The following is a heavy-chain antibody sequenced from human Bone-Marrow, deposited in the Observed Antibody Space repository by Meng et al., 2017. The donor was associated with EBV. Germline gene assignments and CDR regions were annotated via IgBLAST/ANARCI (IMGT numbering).Heavy chain of an antibody. J-gene: IGHJ4*02. D-gene: IGHD3-16*01. Sequence: VRLGGAGGGWGQRGGSPRLSCAASGFTFCSHAMSWVRQAPGKGLEWVSSISGSGGSTYYADSVKGRFTVSRDNSKNTLYLQMDSLRAEDTAVYYCAKAPIWSYFDHWGQGALVTVSS. CDR1: GFTFCSHA. CDR3: AKAPIWSYFDH. CDR2: ISGSGGST. V-gene: IGHV3-23*04.